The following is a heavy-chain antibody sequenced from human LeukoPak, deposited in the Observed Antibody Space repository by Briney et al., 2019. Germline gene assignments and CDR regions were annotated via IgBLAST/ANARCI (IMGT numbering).Heavy chain of an antibody. CDR2: ISYDGSHK. CDR3: ARGGNSESFDY. Sequence: GGSLRLSCAASGFTFNSYAIHWVRQAPGKGLEWVAVISYDGSHKYNADSVSGRFTISRDSSKNTVYLQMNSLRAEDTAVYYCARGGNSESFDYWGQGTLVTVSS. V-gene: IGHV3-30*04. CDR1: GFTFNSYA. J-gene: IGHJ4*02. D-gene: IGHD4-23*01.